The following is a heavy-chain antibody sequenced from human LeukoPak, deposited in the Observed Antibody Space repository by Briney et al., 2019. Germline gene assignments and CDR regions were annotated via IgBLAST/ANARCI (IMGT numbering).Heavy chain of an antibody. CDR1: GGPFRGYY. Sequence: SETLSLTCAVYGGPFRGYYWSWIRQPPGKGLEWIGEINHSGSTNYNPSLKSRVTISVDTSKNQFSLKLSSVTAADTAVYYCVRTFYDYVWGSYRPSFDYWGQGTLVTVSS. CDR3: VRTFYDYVWGSYRPSFDY. J-gene: IGHJ4*02. CDR2: INHSGST. D-gene: IGHD3-16*02. V-gene: IGHV4-34*01.